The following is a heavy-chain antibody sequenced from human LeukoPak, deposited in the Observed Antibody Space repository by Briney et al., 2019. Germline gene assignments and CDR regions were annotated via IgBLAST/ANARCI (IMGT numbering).Heavy chain of an antibody. D-gene: IGHD2-2*01. CDR1: GGSFSGYY. J-gene: IGHJ4*02. V-gene: IGHV4-34*01. CDR2: INHSGST. Sequence: NPSETLSLTCAVYGGSFSGYYWSWIRQPPGKGLEWIGEINHSGSTNYNPSLKSRVTISVDTSKNQFSLKLSSVTAADTAVYYCARTSSFLYYFDYWGQGTLVTVSS. CDR3: ARTSSFLYYFDY.